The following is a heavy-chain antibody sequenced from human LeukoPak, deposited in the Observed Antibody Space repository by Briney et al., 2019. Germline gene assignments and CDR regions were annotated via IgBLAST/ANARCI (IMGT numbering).Heavy chain of an antibody. CDR3: ARDPTGAAYSYGSYYFDY. CDR1: GFTFDDYG. CDR2: INWNGGST. V-gene: IGHV3-20*04. D-gene: IGHD5-18*01. Sequence: GGSLRLSCAASGFTFDDYGMSWVRQAPGKGLEWVSGINWNGGSTGYADSVEGRFTISRDNAKNSLYLQMNSLRAEDTALYYCARDPTGAAYSYGSYYFDYWGQGTLVTVSS. J-gene: IGHJ4*02.